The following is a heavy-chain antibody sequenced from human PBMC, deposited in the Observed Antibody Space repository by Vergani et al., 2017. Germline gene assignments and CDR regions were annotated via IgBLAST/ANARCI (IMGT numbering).Heavy chain of an antibody. J-gene: IGHJ4*02. CDR2: IIPIFGTT. Sequence: QVQLVQSGAEVKKPGASVKVSCKASGYTFTSYAMNWVRQAPGQGLEWMGRIIPIFGTTSYAQKFQGRVTILADESTSTAYMELSSLRSEDTAVYYCARSSGYYSYYFDFWGQGTLVTVSS. V-gene: IGHV1-69*18. CDR3: ARSSGYYSYYFDF. D-gene: IGHD3-22*01. CDR1: GYTFTSYA.